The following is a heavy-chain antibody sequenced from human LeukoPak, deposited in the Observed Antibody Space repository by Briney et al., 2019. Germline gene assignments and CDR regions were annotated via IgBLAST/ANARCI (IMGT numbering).Heavy chain of an antibody. V-gene: IGHV1-2*06. CDR3: ARGPSGSDY. CDR1: GYTFPSYF. J-gene: IGHJ4*02. CDR2: INPSSGGT. Sequence: GASVKVSCKASGYTFPSYFMHWVRQAPGQGLEWMGRINPSSGGTNYAQKFQGGVTMTRDTSINTAYLDLSSLRSDDTAVYYCARGPSGSDYWGQGTLVIVSS. D-gene: IGHD3-10*01.